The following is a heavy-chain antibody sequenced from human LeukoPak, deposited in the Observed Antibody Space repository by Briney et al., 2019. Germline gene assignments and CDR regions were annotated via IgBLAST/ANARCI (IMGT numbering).Heavy chain of an antibody. J-gene: IGHJ3*02. Sequence: PSETLSLTCTVSGGSISSYYWSWIRQPPGKGLEWIGYIYYSGSTNYNPSLKSRVTISVDTSKNQFSLKLSSVTAADTAVYYCAREDGYDSSGYYSLSAFDIWGQGTMDTVSS. CDR1: GGSISSYY. V-gene: IGHV4-59*01. CDR3: AREDGYDSSGYYSLSAFDI. D-gene: IGHD3-22*01. CDR2: IYYSGST.